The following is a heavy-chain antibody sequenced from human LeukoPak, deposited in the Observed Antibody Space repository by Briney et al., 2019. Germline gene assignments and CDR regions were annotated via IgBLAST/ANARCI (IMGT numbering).Heavy chain of an antibody. D-gene: IGHD3-10*01. CDR2: IFPGDSDT. J-gene: IGHJ6*03. CDR3: ARAKDIYGSGKYYYYMDV. V-gene: IGHV5-51*01. CDR1: GYSFPSYW. Sequence: GESLKISRKGSGYSFPSYWIGWVRQMPGKGLEWMGIIFPGDSDTRYSPSFQGQVTISVDKSISTAYLQWSSLKASDTAMYYCARAKDIYGSGKYYYYMDVWGKGTTVTISS.